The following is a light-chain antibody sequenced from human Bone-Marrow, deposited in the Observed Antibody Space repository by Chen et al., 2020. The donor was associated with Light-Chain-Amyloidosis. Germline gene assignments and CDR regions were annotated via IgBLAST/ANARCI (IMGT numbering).Light chain of an antibody. Sequence: IVLTQSPATLSLSPWERATLLFRASQSVDRYLDLYQQKPGQAATLLIFDASNRATGIPARFSGSGSGAEFTLTSSSLEQEEFAVYYCKQRRNRPRTFGKGTKVDIK. V-gene: IGKV3-11*01. J-gene: IGKJ1*01. CDR1: QSVDRY. CDR3: KQRRNRPRT. CDR2: DAS.